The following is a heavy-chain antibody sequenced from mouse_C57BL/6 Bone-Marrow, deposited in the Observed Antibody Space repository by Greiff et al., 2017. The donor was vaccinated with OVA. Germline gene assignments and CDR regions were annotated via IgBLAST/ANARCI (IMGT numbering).Heavy chain of an antibody. Sequence: DVKLVESGGDLVKPGGSLKLSCAASGFTFSSYGMSWVRQTPDKRLEWVATISSGGSYTYYPDSVKGRFTISRDNAKNTLYLQMSSLNSEDTAMYYCARHIPWYFDYWGQGTTLTVSS. J-gene: IGHJ2*01. V-gene: IGHV5-6*02. CDR1: GFTFSSYG. CDR3: ARHIPWYFDY. CDR2: ISSGGSYT.